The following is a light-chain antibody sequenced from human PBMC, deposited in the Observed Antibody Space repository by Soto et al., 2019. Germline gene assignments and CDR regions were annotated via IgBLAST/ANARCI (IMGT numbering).Light chain of an antibody. CDR3: QHYDGSPRT. J-gene: IGKJ2*01. Sequence: ETVLTQSPGTVSLSPGERATLSCTTSQSVRSNYLAWYQQKPGQAPRLLIYGVFSRAAGIPDRFSGSGSGTDFTLTISGLEPEDSAVYYCQHYDGSPRTFGRGTKLEN. CDR1: QSVRSNY. V-gene: IGKV3-20*01. CDR2: GVF.